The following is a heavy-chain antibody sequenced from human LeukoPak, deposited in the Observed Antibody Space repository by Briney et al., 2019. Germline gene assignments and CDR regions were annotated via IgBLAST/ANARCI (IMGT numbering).Heavy chain of an antibody. Sequence: GGSLRLSCAASGFTFSSYAMHWVRQAPGKGLEWVAVISYDGSNKYYADSVKGRFTNSRDNSKNTLYLQMNSLRAEDTAVYYCARERQIITMVRGAYYYYYGMDVWGQGTTVTVSS. CDR3: ARERQIITMVRGAYYYYYGMDV. CDR1: GFTFSSYA. V-gene: IGHV3-30*04. J-gene: IGHJ6*02. D-gene: IGHD3-10*01. CDR2: ISYDGSNK.